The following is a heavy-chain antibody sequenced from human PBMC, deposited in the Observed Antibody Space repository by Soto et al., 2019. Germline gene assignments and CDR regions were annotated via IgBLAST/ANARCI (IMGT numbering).Heavy chain of an antibody. CDR2: LYYGRSA. CDR3: ALRSMAVVPEY. D-gene: IGHD3-22*01. CDR1: GDSISSYY. Sequence: QVQLQESGPGLVKPSETLSLTCAVSGDSISSYYCMWIRQPPGKGLESIGYLYYGRSANYNPSLKRPVTLSVDTSTNPCSLTLSSMTAADTAVYYCALRSMAVVPEYWGQGTLVTVSS. J-gene: IGHJ4*02. V-gene: IGHV4-59*01.